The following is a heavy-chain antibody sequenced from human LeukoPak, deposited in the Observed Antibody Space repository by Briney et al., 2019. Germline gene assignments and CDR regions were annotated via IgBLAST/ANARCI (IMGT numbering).Heavy chain of an antibody. CDR2: INHSGST. Sequence: IGEINHSGSTNYNPSLKSRVTISVDTSKNQFSLKLSSVTAADTAVYYCARETHSSSPFDYWGQGTLVTVSS. J-gene: IGHJ4*02. V-gene: IGHV4-34*01. CDR3: ARETHSSSPFDY. D-gene: IGHD6-6*01.